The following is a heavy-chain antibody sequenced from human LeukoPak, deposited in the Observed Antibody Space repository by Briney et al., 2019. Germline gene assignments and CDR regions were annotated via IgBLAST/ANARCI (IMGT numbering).Heavy chain of an antibody. Sequence: GVSLRLSCVASGLTLSSYFTSWVRQAPGRGLEWVSTITGSGDGTYYADSVKGRFTVSRDNSKNTLYLQMNSLRADDTAVYYCAKYCSGVSCYRGLDSWGQGTLVTVSS. CDR1: GLTLSSYF. D-gene: IGHD2-15*01. J-gene: IGHJ4*02. CDR3: AKYCSGVSCYRGLDS. CDR2: ITGSGDGT. V-gene: IGHV3-23*01.